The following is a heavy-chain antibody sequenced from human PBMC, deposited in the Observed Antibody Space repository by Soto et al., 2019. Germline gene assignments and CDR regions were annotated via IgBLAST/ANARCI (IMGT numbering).Heavy chain of an antibody. V-gene: IGHV1-69*13. Sequence: SVKVSCKASGGTFSSCAISWVRQAPGQGLEWMGGIIPIFGTANYAQKFQGRVTITADESTSTAYMELSSLRSEDTAVYYCARGAGYCSSTSCRIDYWGQGTLVTVSS. J-gene: IGHJ4*02. CDR1: GGTFSSCA. D-gene: IGHD2-2*01. CDR2: IIPIFGTA. CDR3: ARGAGYCSSTSCRIDY.